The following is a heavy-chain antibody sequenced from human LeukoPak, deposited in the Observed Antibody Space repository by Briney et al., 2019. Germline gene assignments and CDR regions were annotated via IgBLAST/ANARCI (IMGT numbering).Heavy chain of an antibody. D-gene: IGHD5-24*01. CDR1: GFTFDDYA. CDR2: ISWDGGST. J-gene: IGHJ4*02. Sequence: QAGGSLRLSCAASGFTFDDYAMHWVRQAPGKGLEWVSLISWDGGSTYYADSVKGRFTISRDNSKNSLYLQMNSLRAEDTALYYCAKGLGRWLQLRGWDYWGQGTLVTVSS. CDR3: AKGLGRWLQLRGWDY. V-gene: IGHV3-43D*03.